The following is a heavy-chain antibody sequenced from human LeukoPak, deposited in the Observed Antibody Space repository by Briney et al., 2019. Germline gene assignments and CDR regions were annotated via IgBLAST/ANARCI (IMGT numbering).Heavy chain of an antibody. CDR3: ARALGPSYGDYSGLKVGY. CDR2: IIPILGIA. Sequence: ASVKVSCKASGGTFSSYAISWVRQAPGQGLEWMGRIIPILGIANYAQKFQGRVTITADKSTSTAYMELSSLRSEDTAGYYCARALGPSYGDYSGLKVGYWGQGTLVTVSS. D-gene: IGHD4-17*01. V-gene: IGHV1-69*04. CDR1: GGTFSSYA. J-gene: IGHJ4*02.